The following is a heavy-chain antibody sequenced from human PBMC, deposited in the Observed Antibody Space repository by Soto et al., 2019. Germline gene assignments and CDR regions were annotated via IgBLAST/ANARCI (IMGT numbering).Heavy chain of an antibody. Sequence: GSCPTLVNPTQTLTLTCTFSGFSLSTSQVGVGWIRQPPGKALEWLAHVYWNDDKYYSLSLKSRLTISKDTSKSQVVLTMTNMDPVDTATYYGAHLNTSGYYFDDWGQGALVTVSS. CDR2: VYWNDDK. CDR1: GFSLSTSQVG. J-gene: IGHJ4*02. CDR3: AHLNTSGYYFDD. D-gene: IGHD3-3*01. V-gene: IGHV2-5*01.